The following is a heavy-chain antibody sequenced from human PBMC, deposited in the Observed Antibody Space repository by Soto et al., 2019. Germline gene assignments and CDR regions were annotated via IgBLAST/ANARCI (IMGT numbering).Heavy chain of an antibody. CDR1: GGSITNYY. J-gene: IGHJ6*02. CDR3: ARHGFGPLHGLVDV. D-gene: IGHD3-10*01. V-gene: IGHV4-59*08. Sequence: QVQLQESGPGLVKPSETLSLTCTVSGGSITNYYCSWFRQPPGKGLEWIGYIQYNGYSAYNLSLKRRVTMSMDPSTTQFSLMMDSATATDTAVYYCARHGFGPLHGLVDVWGQGTTVIVSS. CDR2: IQYNGYS.